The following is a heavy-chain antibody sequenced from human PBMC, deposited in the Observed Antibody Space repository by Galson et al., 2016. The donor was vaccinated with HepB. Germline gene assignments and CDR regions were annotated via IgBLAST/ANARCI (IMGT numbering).Heavy chain of an antibody. CDR2: IIPFLNSG. CDR3: ARGAHAYGDHYALDV. D-gene: IGHD4/OR15-4a*01. V-gene: IGHV1-69*08. Sequence: SVKVSCKATGGSFSNYSFSWVRQAPGQGLEWMGRIIPFLNSGNDAPKFQGRVTITADKSTSTAFMDLRSLTYEDTAVYYCARGAHAYGDHYALDVWGQGTMVTVAS. CDR1: GGSFSNYS. J-gene: IGHJ6*02.